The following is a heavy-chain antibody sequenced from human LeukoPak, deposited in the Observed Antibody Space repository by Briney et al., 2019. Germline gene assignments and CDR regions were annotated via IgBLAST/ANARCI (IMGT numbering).Heavy chain of an antibody. Sequence: SVKVSCKASGGTFSSYAISWVRQAPGQGLEWMGRIIPILGIANYAQKFQGRVTITADKSTSTAYMELSSLRSEDTAVYYCARERIVGSQNPLDYGGQETLVTVSS. D-gene: IGHD1-26*01. CDR2: IIPILGIA. CDR3: ARERIVGSQNPLDY. J-gene: IGHJ4*02. V-gene: IGHV1-69*04. CDR1: GGTFSSYA.